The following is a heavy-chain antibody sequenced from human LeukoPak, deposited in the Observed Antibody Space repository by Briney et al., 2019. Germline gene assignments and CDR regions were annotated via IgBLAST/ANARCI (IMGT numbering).Heavy chain of an antibody. CDR1: GFTLGHYD. D-gene: IGHD1-14*01. V-gene: IGHV3-30*18. J-gene: IGHJ6*03. CDR2: MSYDGTNK. Sequence: GGSLRLSCAASGFTLGHYDMHWVRQAPGEGLEWVAVMSYDGTNKYYTDSVRGRFTISRDSSTNSLYLQMNSLRAEDTAVYFCAKGLSRNFHWYYMDVWGKGTTVTVSS. CDR3: AKGLSRNFHWYYMDV.